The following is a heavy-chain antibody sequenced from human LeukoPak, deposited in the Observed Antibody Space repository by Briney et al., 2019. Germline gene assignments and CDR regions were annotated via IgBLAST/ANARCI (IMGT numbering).Heavy chain of an antibody. CDR3: ARDLRQSGYCSGGSCYGDY. CDR1: GGTFSSYA. D-gene: IGHD2-15*01. Sequence: GSSVKVSCKASGGTFSSYAISWVRQAPGQGLEWMGRIIPILGIANYAQKFQGRVTITADKSTSTAYMKLSSLRSEDTAVYYCARDLRQSGYCSGGSCYGDYWGQGTLVTVSS. V-gene: IGHV1-69*04. J-gene: IGHJ4*02. CDR2: IIPILGIA.